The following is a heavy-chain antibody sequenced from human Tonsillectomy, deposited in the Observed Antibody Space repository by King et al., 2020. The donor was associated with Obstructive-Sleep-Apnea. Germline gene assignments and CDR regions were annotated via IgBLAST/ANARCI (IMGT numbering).Heavy chain of an antibody. CDR3: ATIAARPYGLDV. J-gene: IGHJ6*02. CDR1: GGSISSSSYY. Sequence: LQLQESGPGLVKPSETLSLTCTVSGGSISSSSYYWGWIRQPPGKGLEWIGSISYSGSTDYNPSLKSRVTISVDTSKNQFSLRLSSVTAADSAVYYCATIAARPYGLDVWGQGTTVTVSS. D-gene: IGHD6-6*01. CDR2: ISYSGST. V-gene: IGHV4-39*07.